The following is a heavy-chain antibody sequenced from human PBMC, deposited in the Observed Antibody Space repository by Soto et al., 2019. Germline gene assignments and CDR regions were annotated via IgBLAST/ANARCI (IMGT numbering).Heavy chain of an antibody. V-gene: IGHV3-30*18. D-gene: IGHD3-16*02. Sequence: GGSLRLSCAASGFTFSSYGMHWVRQAPGKGLEWVAVISYDGSNKYYADSVKGRFTISRGNSKNTLYLQMNSLRAEDTAVYYCAKDSLVIPSTVDYWGQGTLVTVSS. CDR3: AKDSLVIPSTVDY. J-gene: IGHJ4*02. CDR1: GFTFSSYG. CDR2: ISYDGSNK.